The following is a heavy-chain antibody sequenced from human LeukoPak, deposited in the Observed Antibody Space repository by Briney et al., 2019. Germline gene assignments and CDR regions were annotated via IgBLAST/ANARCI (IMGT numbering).Heavy chain of an antibody. CDR3: ARDNGDYDAFDI. V-gene: IGHV3-30*04. J-gene: IGHJ3*02. Sequence: GRSLRLSCAAPGFTFSSYAMHWVRQAPGKGLEWVAVISYDGSNKYYADSVKGRFTISRDNSKNTLYLQMNSLRAEDTAVYYCARDNGDYDAFDIWGQGTMVTVSS. CDR1: GFTFSSYA. D-gene: IGHD4-17*01. CDR2: ISYDGSNK.